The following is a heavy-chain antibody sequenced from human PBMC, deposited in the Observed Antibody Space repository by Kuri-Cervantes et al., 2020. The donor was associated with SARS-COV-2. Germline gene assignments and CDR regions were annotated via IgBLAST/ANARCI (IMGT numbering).Heavy chain of an antibody. CDR1: GFTFGDYA. Sequence: GESLKISCTASGFTFGDYAMNWVRQAPGKGLEWVSSISSSSSYIYYADSVKGRFTISRDNAKNSLYLQMNSLRAEDTAVYYCARDMTIFGVVTYYFDYWGQGTLVTVSS. V-gene: IGHV3-21*01. J-gene: IGHJ4*02. CDR3: ARDMTIFGVVTYYFDY. D-gene: IGHD3-3*01. CDR2: ISSSSSYI.